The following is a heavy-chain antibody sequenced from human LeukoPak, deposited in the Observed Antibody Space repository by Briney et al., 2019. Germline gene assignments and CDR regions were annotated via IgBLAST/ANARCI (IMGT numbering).Heavy chain of an antibody. V-gene: IGHV1-69*05. CDR2: IIPIFGTA. CDR3: ASTLKEYQLLSGVFDY. J-gene: IGHJ4*02. Sequence: ASVKVSCKASGGTFSSYAISWVRQAPGQGLEWMGGIIPIFGTANYAQKFQGRVTITTDESTSTAYMEPSSLRSEDTAVYYCASTLKEYQLLSGVFDYWGQGTLVTVSS. D-gene: IGHD2-2*01. CDR1: GGTFSSYA.